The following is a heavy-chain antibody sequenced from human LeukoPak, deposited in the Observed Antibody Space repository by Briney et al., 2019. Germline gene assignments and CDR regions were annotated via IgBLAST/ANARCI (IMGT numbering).Heavy chain of an antibody. CDR3: ARDRGRGEFDY. CDR1: GGSISSGYW. V-gene: IGHV4-4*02. Sequence: SETLSLTCAVSGGSISSGYWWNWVRQPPGKGLERIGEISHSGSTKYKPSLKSRVTISIDRSKNQFSLKLSSVTAADTAVYYCARDRGRGEFDYWGQGTLVTVSS. D-gene: IGHD3-10*01. J-gene: IGHJ4*02. CDR2: ISHSGST.